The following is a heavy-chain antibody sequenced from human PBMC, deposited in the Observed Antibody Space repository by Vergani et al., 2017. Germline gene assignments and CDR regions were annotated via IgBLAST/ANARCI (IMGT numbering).Heavy chain of an antibody. V-gene: IGHV1-2*04. CDR1: GGTFSSYA. Sequence: QVQLVQSGAEVKKPGSSVKVSCKASGGTFSSYAISWVRQAPGQGLEWMGWINPNSGGTNYAQKFQGWVTMTRDTSISTAYMELRRLRSDDTAVYYCARCPAAAGTYDYWGQGTLVTVSS. D-gene: IGHD6-13*01. J-gene: IGHJ4*02. CDR3: ARCPAAAGTYDY. CDR2: INPNSGGT.